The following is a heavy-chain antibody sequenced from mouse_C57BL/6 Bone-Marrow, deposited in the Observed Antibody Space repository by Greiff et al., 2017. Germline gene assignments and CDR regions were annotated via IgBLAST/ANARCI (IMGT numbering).Heavy chain of an antibody. CDR1: GFTFSDYG. CDR3: ARHAVYDVYYAYYAMDY. D-gene: IGHD2-3*01. CDR2: ISNLAYSI. V-gene: IGHV5-15*01. J-gene: IGHJ4*01. Sequence: EVNLVESGGGLVQPGGSLKLSCAASGFTFSDYGMAWVRQATRQGPEWVAFISNLAYSIYYADTVTGRFTISRENAKNTLYLEMSSLRSEDTAMYYCARHAVYDVYYAYYAMDYWGQGTSVTVSS.